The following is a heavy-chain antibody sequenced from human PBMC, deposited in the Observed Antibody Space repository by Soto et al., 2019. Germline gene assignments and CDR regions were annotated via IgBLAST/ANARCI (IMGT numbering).Heavy chain of an antibody. V-gene: IGHV3-30-3*01. CDR2: ISYDGSNK. J-gene: IGHJ5*02. Sequence: GGSLRLSCAASGFTFSSYAMHWVRQAPGKGLEWVAVISYDGSNKYYADSVKGRFTISRDNSKNTLYLQMNSLRAEDTAVYYCARDPGYCSGGSCYNRRSWFDPWGQGTLVTVS. CDR1: GFTFSSYA. CDR3: ARDPGYCSGGSCYNRRSWFDP. D-gene: IGHD2-15*01.